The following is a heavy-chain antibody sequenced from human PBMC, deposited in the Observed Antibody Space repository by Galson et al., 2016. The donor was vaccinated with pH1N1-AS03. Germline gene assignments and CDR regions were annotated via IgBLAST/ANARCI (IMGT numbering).Heavy chain of an antibody. Sequence: SETLSLTCTVSGGSMRIYKWNWIRQPPGKGLEWIGYVYSTGSVNYNPSFKSRVSISVDTSKNQFSLKLRSMTAADTAVYYCAREWSAFDYWGQGTLVTVSS. D-gene: IGHD2-8*01. CDR2: VYSTGSV. CDR1: GGSMRIYK. J-gene: IGHJ4*02. V-gene: IGHV4-4*08. CDR3: AREWSAFDY.